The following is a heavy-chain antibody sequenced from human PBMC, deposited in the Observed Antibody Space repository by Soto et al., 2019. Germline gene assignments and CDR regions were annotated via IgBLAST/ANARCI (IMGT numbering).Heavy chain of an antibody. Sequence: PGGSLRLSCAASGFTFSSYAMPWVRQAPGKGLEWVAVISYDGRNKYYADSVKGRFTISRDNSKNTLYLQMNSLRAEDTAVYYCARDEDFGSGYGSIDYWGQGTLVTVSS. V-gene: IGHV3-30*04. CDR2: ISYDGRNK. D-gene: IGHD3-3*01. CDR1: GFTFSSYA. CDR3: ARDEDFGSGYGSIDY. J-gene: IGHJ4*02.